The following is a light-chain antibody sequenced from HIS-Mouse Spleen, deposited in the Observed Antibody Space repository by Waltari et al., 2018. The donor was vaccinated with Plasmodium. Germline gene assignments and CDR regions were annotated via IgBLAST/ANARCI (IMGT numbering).Light chain of an antibody. Sequence: QSVLTQPPSASGTPGQRVTISCSGSSSNIGSNYVYWYQQLPGTAPKLLIYRNNPRPSGGPDRCSGSKSGTSASLAISGLRSEDEADYYCAAWDDSLRVFGGGTKLTVL. V-gene: IGLV1-47*01. J-gene: IGLJ3*02. CDR3: AAWDDSLRV. CDR2: RNN. CDR1: SSNIGSNY.